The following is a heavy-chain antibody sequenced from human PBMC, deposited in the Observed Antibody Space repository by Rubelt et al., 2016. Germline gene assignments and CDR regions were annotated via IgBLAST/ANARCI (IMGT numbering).Heavy chain of an antibody. CDR2: GET. D-gene: IGHD1-26*01. Sequence: GETIYAQKLQGRVTMTTDTSTSTAYMELRSLRSDDTAVYYCARTSGSYSAGWFDPWGQGTLVTVSS. J-gene: IGHJ5*02. CDR3: ARTSGSYSAGWFDP. V-gene: IGHV1-18*01.